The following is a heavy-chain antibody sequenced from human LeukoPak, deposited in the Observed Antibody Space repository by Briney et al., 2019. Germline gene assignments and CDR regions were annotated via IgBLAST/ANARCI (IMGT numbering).Heavy chain of an antibody. V-gene: IGHV4-39*02. CDR2: IYYSGST. J-gene: IGHJ4*02. Sequence: SETLSLTCTVSGGSISSSSYYWGWIRQPPGKGLEWIGSIYYSGSTYYNPSLKSRVTISVDTSKNQFSLKLSSVTAADTAVYYCARDSSGWSTLGYWGQGTLVTVSS. CDR1: GGSISSSSYY. D-gene: IGHD6-19*01. CDR3: ARDSSGWSTLGY.